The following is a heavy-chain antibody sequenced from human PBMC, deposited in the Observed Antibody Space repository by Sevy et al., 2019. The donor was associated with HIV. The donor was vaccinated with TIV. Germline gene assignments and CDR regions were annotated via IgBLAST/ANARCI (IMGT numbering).Heavy chain of an antibody. CDR2: IFPGHSDT. J-gene: IGHJ6*02. CDR3: ARARGIPHYYYGMDV. CDR1: GYSFTTYW. D-gene: IGHD1-26*01. Sequence: GESLKISCKGSGYSFTTYWIGWVRQMPGKGLEWMGIIFPGHSDTRYSPSCQGQVTISADNSISTAYLQWSSLKASDTAMYYCARARGIPHYYYGMDVWGQGTTVTVSS. V-gene: IGHV5-51*01.